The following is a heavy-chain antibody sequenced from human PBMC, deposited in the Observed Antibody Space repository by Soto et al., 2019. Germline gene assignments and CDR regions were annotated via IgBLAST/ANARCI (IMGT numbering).Heavy chain of an antibody. CDR3: ARHGPLYCSSTSCYPLFDP. Sequence: SETLSLTCTVSGGSISSYYWSWIRQPPGKGLEWIGYIYYSGSTNYNPSLKSRVTISVDTSKNQFSLKLSSVTAADTAVYYCARHGPLYCSSTSCYPLFDPWGQGTLVTVSS. CDR2: IYYSGST. V-gene: IGHV4-59*08. CDR1: GGSISSYY. D-gene: IGHD2-2*01. J-gene: IGHJ5*02.